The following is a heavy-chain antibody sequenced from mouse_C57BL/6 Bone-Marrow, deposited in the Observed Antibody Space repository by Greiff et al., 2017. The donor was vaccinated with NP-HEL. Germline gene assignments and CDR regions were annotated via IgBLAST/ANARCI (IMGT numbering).Heavy chain of an antibody. CDR1: GFNIKNTY. CDR3: ALITTVVAHWYFDV. J-gene: IGHJ1*03. CDR2: IDPANGNT. V-gene: IGHV14-3*01. D-gene: IGHD1-1*01. Sequence: VQLKESVAELVRPGASVKLSCTASGFNIKNTYMHWVKQRPEQGLEWIGRIDPANGNTKYAPKFQGTATITADTSSNTAYLQLSSLTSEDTAIYYCALITTVVAHWYFDVWGTGTTVTVSS.